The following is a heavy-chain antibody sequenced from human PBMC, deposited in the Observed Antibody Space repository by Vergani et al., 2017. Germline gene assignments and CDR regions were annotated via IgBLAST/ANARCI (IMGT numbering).Heavy chain of an antibody. CDR2: IHYSENT. Sequence: QVQLQESGPGLVKSSETLSLTCSVSFDSTRNLYCNWIRQPPGKGLECIRSIHYSENTNYNPSLKTRVTISVDTSKNQFSLTLTSVTAADTAVYYCASATHSGQRADRWGQGILVTVTS. CDR3: ASATHSGQRADR. CDR1: FDSTRNLY. J-gene: IGHJ5*02. V-gene: IGHV4-59*11. D-gene: IGHD1-26*01.